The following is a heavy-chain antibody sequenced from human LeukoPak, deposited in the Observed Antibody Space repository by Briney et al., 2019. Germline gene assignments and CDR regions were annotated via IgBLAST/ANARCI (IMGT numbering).Heavy chain of an antibody. CDR3: ARGALWFGDPNWFDP. V-gene: IGHV4-31*03. D-gene: IGHD3-10*01. CDR2: IYYSGST. J-gene: IGHJ5*02. CDR1: GGSISSGGYY. Sequence: SETLSLTCTVSGGSISSGGYYWSWIRQHPGKGLEWIGYIYYSGSTYYSPSLKSRVTISVDTSKNQFSLKLSSVTAADTAVYYCARGALWFGDPNWFDPWGQGTLVTVSS.